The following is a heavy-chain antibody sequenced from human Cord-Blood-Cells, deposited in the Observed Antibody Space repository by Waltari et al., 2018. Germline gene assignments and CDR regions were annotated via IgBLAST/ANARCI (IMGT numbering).Heavy chain of an antibody. CDR3: ARVSGSYYGACDI. Sequence: EVQLVESGGGLVQPGGSLRLSCAASGFTFSSYWMSWVRQAPGKGREWVANIKQDGSEKYYVDSVKGRFTISRDNAKNSLYLQMNSLRAEDTAVYYCARVSGSYYGACDIWGQGTMVTVSS. D-gene: IGHD1-26*01. CDR2: IKQDGSEK. V-gene: IGHV3-7*04. J-gene: IGHJ3*02. CDR1: GFTFSSYW.